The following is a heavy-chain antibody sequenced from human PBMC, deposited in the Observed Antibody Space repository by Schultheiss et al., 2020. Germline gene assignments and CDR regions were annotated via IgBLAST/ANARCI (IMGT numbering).Heavy chain of an antibody. V-gene: IGHV3-48*04. CDR1: GFTVSSNY. CDR3: ARSGQWLGGLGYYYYGMDV. J-gene: IGHJ6*02. D-gene: IGHD6-19*01. CDR2: ISWNSGSI. Sequence: GGSLRLSCAASGFTVSSNYMSWVRQAPGKGLEWVSGISWNSGSIGYADSVKGRFTISRDNAKNSLYLQMNSLRAEDTAVYYCARSGQWLGGLGYYYYGMDVWGQGTTVTVSS.